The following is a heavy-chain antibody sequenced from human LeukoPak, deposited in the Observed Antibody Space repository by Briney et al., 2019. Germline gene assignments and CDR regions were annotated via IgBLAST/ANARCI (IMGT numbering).Heavy chain of an antibody. D-gene: IGHD2-2*01. CDR1: GYTFTSYG. Sequence: ASVRVSCKASGYTFTSYGISWVRQAPGQGLEWMGWISAYNGNTNYAQKLQGRVTMTTDTSTSTAYMELRSLRSDDTAVYYCARDQHEFMFVVVPAAIGDAFDIWGQGTMVTVSS. CDR2: ISAYNGNT. V-gene: IGHV1-18*01. CDR3: ARDQHEFMFVVVPAAIGDAFDI. J-gene: IGHJ3*02.